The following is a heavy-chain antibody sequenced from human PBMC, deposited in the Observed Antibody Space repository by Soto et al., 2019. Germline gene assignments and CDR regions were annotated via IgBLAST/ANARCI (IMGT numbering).Heavy chain of an antibody. Sequence: SGPTLLNATQSLTLTFSFSGFSLSTSGVGVGWIRQSPGKALEWLALIYWSGDEHYRPSLKSRLSITKDTSKNHVVVIMTDMEPLDTPPYSCARGLATLPVFAFDIWAQGTMVTVS. CDR1: GFSLSTSGVG. CDR3: ARGLATLPVFAFDI. V-gene: IGHV2-5*01. D-gene: IGHD6-6*01. CDR2: IYWSGDE. J-gene: IGHJ3*02.